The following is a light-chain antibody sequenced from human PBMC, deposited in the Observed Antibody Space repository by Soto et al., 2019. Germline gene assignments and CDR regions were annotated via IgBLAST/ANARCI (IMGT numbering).Light chain of an antibody. Sequence: IGLTQSPGTLSVSPGEWATLSCRASQSVSSNLAWYQQRPGQAPRLLIYAASTRATGIPARFSGSGSGTEFTLIIDSLQSEDFAVYYCQQYNNWPRTFGQGTKVDIK. CDR3: QQYNNWPRT. CDR2: AAS. CDR1: QSVSSN. V-gene: IGKV3-15*01. J-gene: IGKJ1*01.